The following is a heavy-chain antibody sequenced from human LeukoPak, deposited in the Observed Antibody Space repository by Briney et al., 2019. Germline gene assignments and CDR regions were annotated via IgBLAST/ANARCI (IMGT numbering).Heavy chain of an antibody. D-gene: IGHD3-22*01. CDR2: ISYDGSSK. Sequence: GGSLRLSCAASGFTFSSYGMHWVRQAPGKGLEWVAVISYDGSSKYYADSVKGRFTISRDNSKNTLYLQMNSLRAEDTAVYYCAKEWESYYYDSSGLGYWGQRTLVTVSS. J-gene: IGHJ4*02. V-gene: IGHV3-30*18. CDR3: AKEWESYYYDSSGLGY. CDR1: GFTFSSYG.